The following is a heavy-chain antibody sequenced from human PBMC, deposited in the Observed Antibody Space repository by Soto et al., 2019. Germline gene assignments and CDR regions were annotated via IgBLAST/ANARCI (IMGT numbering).Heavy chain of an antibody. CDR3: ARGGDYYYCSGSYYGY. V-gene: IGHV1-2*04. Sequence: QVQLVQSGAEVKKPGASVKVSCKASGYTFTGYYMHWVRQAPGQGLEWMGWINPNSGGTNYAQKFQGWVTMTRDTSISTAYMGLSRLRSDDTAVYYCARGGDYYYCSGSYYGYWGQGTLVTVSS. J-gene: IGHJ4*02. D-gene: IGHD3-10*01. CDR2: INPNSGGT. CDR1: GYTFTGYY.